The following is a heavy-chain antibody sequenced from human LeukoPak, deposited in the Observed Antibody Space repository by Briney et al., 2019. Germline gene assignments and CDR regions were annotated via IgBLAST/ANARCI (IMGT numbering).Heavy chain of an antibody. CDR3: ARESSTYYYDSSGYYALPW. J-gene: IGHJ4*02. D-gene: IGHD3-22*01. CDR2: ISSSSSTI. V-gene: IGHV3-48*04. CDR1: GFTFSSYS. Sequence: GSLRLPCAASGFTFSSYSMNWVRQAPGKGLEWVSYISSSSSTIYYADSVKGRFTISRDNAKNSLYLQMNSLRAEDTAVYYCARESSTYYYDSSGYYALPWWGQGTLVTVSS.